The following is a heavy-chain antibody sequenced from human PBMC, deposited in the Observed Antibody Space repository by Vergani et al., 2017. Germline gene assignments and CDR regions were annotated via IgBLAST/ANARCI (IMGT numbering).Heavy chain of an antibody. CDR1: GYTFTGYY. Sequence: QVQLVQSGAEVKKPGASVKVSCKASGYTFTGYYMHWVRQAPGQGLEWMGWINPNSGGTNYAQKFQGRVTMTRDTSISTAYMELSRLRSDDTAVYYCARVERYFDWSRPWGAFDIWGQGTMVTVSS. V-gene: IGHV1-2*02. CDR2: INPNSGGT. CDR3: ARVERYFDWSRPWGAFDI. D-gene: IGHD3-9*01. J-gene: IGHJ3*02.